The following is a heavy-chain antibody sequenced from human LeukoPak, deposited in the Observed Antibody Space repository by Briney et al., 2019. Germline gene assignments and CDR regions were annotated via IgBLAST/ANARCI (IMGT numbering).Heavy chain of an antibody. CDR1: GFTFSSFG. D-gene: IGHD6-13*01. CDR2: IWYDASNK. CDR3: VRGVGVSRFNYLDS. J-gene: IGHJ4*02. V-gene: IGHV3-33*01. Sequence: PGGSLTLSCAASGFTFSSFGMHWVRQAPGKGLEWVAVIWYDASNKYYADSVKGRFTISRDNSKNILYLQMNTLRDDDTAVYYCVRGVGVSRFNYLDSWGQGTLVIVSS.